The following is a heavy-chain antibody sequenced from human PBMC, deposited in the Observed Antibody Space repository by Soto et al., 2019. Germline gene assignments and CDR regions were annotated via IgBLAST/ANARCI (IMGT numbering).Heavy chain of an antibody. J-gene: IGHJ4*02. CDR1: GFTFSSYG. CDR2: ISYDGSNK. D-gene: IGHD3-3*01. V-gene: IGHV3-30*18. CDR3: AKAIHLPFWSGYYTDDVVTAVDY. Sequence: HPGGSLRLSCAASGFTFSSYGMHWVRQAPGKGLEWVAVISYDGSNKYYADSVKGRFTISRDNSKNTLYLQMNSLRAEDTAVYYCAKAIHLPFWSGYYTDDVVTAVDYWGQGTLVTVSS.